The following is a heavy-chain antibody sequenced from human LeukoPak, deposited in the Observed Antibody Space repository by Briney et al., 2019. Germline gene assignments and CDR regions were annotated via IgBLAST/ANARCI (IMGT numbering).Heavy chain of an antibody. D-gene: IGHD4-17*01. CDR3: ARDDYGDSSDFDY. V-gene: IGHV7-4-1*02. CDR1: GYTFTRNV. CDR2: INTNTGNP. J-gene: IGHJ4*02. Sequence: ASVKVSCKASGYTFTRNVMNWVRQAPGQGLEWMGWINTNTGNPTYAQGFTGRFVFSLDTSVSTAYLQISSLKAEDTAVYYCARDDYGDSSDFDYWGQGTLVTVSS.